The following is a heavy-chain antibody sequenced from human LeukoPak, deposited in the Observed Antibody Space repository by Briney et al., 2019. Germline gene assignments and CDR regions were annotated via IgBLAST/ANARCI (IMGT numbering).Heavy chain of an antibody. V-gene: IGHV4-59*08. CDR3: AVGYSSGWATFDY. CDR2: IYYSGST. CDR1: GGSISSYY. J-gene: IGHJ4*03. D-gene: IGHD6-19*01. Sequence: SETLSLTCTVSGGSISSYYWSWIRQPPGKGLEWIGYIYYSGSTNYNPSLKSRVTISVDTSKNQFSLKLSSVTAADTAVYYCAVGYSSGWATFDYWGQGTTVTVSS.